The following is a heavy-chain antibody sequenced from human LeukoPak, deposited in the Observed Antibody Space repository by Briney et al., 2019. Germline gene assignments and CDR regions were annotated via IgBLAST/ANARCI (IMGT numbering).Heavy chain of an antibody. Sequence: GASVKVSCKASGYTFTSYDINWVRQATGQGLEWMGWMNPNSGNTGYAQKFQGRVTMTRNTSISTAYMELSSLRSEDTAVYYCARERSGYCRQYDWYYGMDVWGQGTTVTVSS. CDR2: MNPNSGNT. D-gene: IGHD3-3*01. CDR3: ARERSGYCRQYDWYYGMDV. CDR1: GYTFTSYD. V-gene: IGHV1-8*01. J-gene: IGHJ6*02.